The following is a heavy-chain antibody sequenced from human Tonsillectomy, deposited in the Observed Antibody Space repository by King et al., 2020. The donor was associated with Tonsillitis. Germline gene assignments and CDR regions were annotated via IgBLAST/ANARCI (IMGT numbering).Heavy chain of an antibody. CDR1: GFTFSSYS. Sequence: VQLVESGGGLVKPGGSLRLSCAASGFTFSSYSMNWVRQAPEKGLEWVSSISSSSSYIYYADSVKGRFTISRDNANNSLYLQMNSLRAEDTAVYYCAGDQQLMRWGQGTLVTVSS. CDR3: AGDQQLMR. V-gene: IGHV3-21*01. J-gene: IGHJ4*02. D-gene: IGHD6-13*01. CDR2: ISSSSSYI.